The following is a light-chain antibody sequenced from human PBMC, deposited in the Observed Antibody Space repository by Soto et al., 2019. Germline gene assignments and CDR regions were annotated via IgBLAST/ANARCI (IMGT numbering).Light chain of an antibody. CDR1: SGDVGAYNY. CDR2: DVS. J-gene: IGLJ2*01. Sequence: QSALTQPASVSGSPGQSITISCAGTSGDVGAYNYVTWFQQYPGKVPKLIIYDVSDRPSGVSDRFSGSKSGNTASLTISGLLAEDEADYYCGSYTTINTMIFGGGTQLTVL. V-gene: IGLV2-14*01. CDR3: GSYTTINTMI.